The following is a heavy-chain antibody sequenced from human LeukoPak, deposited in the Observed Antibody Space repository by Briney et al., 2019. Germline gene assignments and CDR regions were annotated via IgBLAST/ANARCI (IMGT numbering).Heavy chain of an antibody. CDR2: INHSGST. Sequence: PSETLSLTCAVYGGSFSGYYWSWIRQPPGKGLEWIGEINHSGSTNYNPSLKSRVTISVDTSKNQFSLKLSPVTAADTAVYYCARGTRRSWFDPWGQGTLVTVSS. J-gene: IGHJ5*02. V-gene: IGHV4-34*01. CDR1: GGSFSGYY. CDR3: ARGTRRSWFDP.